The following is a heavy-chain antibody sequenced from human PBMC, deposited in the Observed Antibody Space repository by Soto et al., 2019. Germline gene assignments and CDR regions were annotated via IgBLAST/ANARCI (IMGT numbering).Heavy chain of an antibody. CDR3: ARGYCSSTSCRGRVDY. Sequence: LRLSCAASGFTFSSYSMNWVRQAPGKGLEWVSYISSSSSTIYYADSVKGRSTISRDNAKNSLYLQMNSLRDEDTAVYYCARGYCSSTSCRGRVDYWGQGTLVTVSS. D-gene: IGHD2-2*01. J-gene: IGHJ4*02. CDR2: ISSSSSTI. V-gene: IGHV3-48*02. CDR1: GFTFSSYS.